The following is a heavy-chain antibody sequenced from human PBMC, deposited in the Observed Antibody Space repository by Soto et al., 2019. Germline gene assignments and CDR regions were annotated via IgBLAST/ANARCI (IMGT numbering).Heavy chain of an antibody. J-gene: IGHJ6*02. CDR2: ISYDGSNK. V-gene: IGHV3-30-3*01. D-gene: IGHD3-10*01. CDR1: GFTFSSYA. Sequence: GGSLRLSCAASGFTFSSYAMHWVRQAPGKGLEWVAVISYDGSNKYYADSVKGRFTISRDNSKNTLYLQMNSLRAEDTAVYYCASGRGDSYYYGMDVWGQGTTVTVSS. CDR3: ASGRGDSYYYGMDV.